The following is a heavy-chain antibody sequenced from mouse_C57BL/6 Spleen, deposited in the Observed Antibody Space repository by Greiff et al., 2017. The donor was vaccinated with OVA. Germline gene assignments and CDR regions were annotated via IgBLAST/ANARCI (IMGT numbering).Heavy chain of an antibody. CDR2: IHPNSGRT. Sequence: QVQLQQPGAELVKPGASVKLSCKASGYTFTSYWMHWVKQRPGQGLEWIGMIHPNSGRTNYNEKFKSKATLTVDKSSSTAYMQLSSLTSEDSAVYYCARGYYGSSYFWYFDVWGTGTTVTVSS. CDR3: ARGYYGSSYFWYFDV. J-gene: IGHJ1*03. V-gene: IGHV1-64*01. CDR1: GYTFTSYW. D-gene: IGHD1-1*01.